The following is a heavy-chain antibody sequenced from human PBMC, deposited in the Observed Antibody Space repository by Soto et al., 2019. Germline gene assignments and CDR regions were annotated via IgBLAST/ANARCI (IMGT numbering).Heavy chain of an antibody. CDR2: ISGSGGST. J-gene: IGHJ6*02. V-gene: IGHV3-23*01. CDR3: AKERVVPAATGCMDV. CDR1: GFTFSSYA. Sequence: QAGGSLRLSCAASGFTFSSYAMSWVRQAPGKGLEWVSTISGSGGSTYYADSVKGRFTFSRDNSKNTLYLQVNSLRAEDTAVYYCAKERVVPAATGCMDVWGQGTTVTVSS. D-gene: IGHD2-2*01.